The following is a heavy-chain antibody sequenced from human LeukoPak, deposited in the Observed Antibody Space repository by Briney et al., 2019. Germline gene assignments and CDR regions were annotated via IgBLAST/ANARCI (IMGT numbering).Heavy chain of an antibody. D-gene: IGHD5/OR15-5a*01. V-gene: IGHV4-38-2*01. CDR3: ARSLPFSSTADAFDI. J-gene: IGHJ3*02. Sequence: SETLFLTCAVSGYSSSSGYYWGWLRQPPGKGLEWIGSIYHSGSTYYNPCLKGRVTISVDTSKNQFSLKLSSVTAADTAVYYCARSLPFSSTADAFDIWGQGTMATVSS. CDR2: IYHSGST. CDR1: GYSSSSGYY.